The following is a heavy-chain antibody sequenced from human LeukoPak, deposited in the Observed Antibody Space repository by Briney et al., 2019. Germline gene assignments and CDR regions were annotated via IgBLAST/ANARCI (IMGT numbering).Heavy chain of an antibody. D-gene: IGHD3-22*01. J-gene: IGHJ4*02. V-gene: IGHV3-23*01. CDR3: AKETYYYDSSGAPD. CDR2: ISGSGGST. CDR1: GFTFSNAW. Sequence: GGSLRLSCAASGFTFSNAWMSWVRQAPGKGPEWVSAISGSGGSTYYADSVKGRFTISRDNSKNTLYLQMNSLRAEDTAVYYCAKETYYYDSSGAPDWGQGTLVTVSS.